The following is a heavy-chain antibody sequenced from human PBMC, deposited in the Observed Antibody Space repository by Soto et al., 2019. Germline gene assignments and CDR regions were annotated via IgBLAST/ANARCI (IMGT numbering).Heavy chain of an antibody. CDR2: VYYNDEK. Sequence: SSPALVNPTQTLRIACTFSGFSLSTTGVGVGWIRQSSSQALEWLALVYYNDEKFYSPSLKSRVIITKDTSKNLVVLTMTNMDPVDTATYFCAHSRREGSNSYPGVFGSWGPGTLVTVSS. CDR1: GFSLSTTGVG. D-gene: IGHD3-16*02. V-gene: IGHV2-5*01. J-gene: IGHJ4*02. CDR3: AHSRREGSNSYPGVFGS.